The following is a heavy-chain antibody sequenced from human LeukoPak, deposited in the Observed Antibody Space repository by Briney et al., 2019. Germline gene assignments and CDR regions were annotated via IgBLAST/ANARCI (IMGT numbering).Heavy chain of an antibody. D-gene: IGHD2-2*01. CDR3: ARGPYCSGTSCYKYYFDY. CDR1: GGPFSGYY. Sequence: SETLSLTCAVYGGPFSGYYWSWIRQPPGKGLEWIGEINHRGSTDYNPSLKSRVTISIDTSKNQFSLNLRSVTAADTAVYYCARGPYCSGTSCYKYYFDYWGQGTLVTVSS. CDR2: INHRGST. V-gene: IGHV4-34*01. J-gene: IGHJ4*02.